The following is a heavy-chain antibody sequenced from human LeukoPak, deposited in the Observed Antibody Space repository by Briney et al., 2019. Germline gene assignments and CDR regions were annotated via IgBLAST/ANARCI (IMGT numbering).Heavy chain of an antibody. CDR3: ARDRLDSSGTYDY. J-gene: IGHJ4*02. CDR2: INHSGST. V-gene: IGHV4-34*01. Sequence: PSETLSLTCAVYGGSFSGYYWSWIRQSPGKGLEWIGEINHSGSTNYNPSLKSRVTISVDTSKNQISLKLNSVTAADTAVYYCARDRLDSSGTYDYWGQGTLVTVSS. CDR1: GGSFSGYY. D-gene: IGHD3-22*01.